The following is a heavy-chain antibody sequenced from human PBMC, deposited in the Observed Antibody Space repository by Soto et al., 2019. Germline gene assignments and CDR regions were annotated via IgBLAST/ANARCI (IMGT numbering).Heavy chain of an antibody. CDR3: ARQVSYSSGWFDY. J-gene: IGHJ4*02. CDR1: GGSISSSSYY. CDR2: IYYSGST. Sequence: SETLSLTCTVSGGSISSSSYYWGWIRQPPGKGLEWIGSIYYSGSTYYNPSLKSRVTIPVDTSKNQFSLKLSSVTAADTAVYYCARQVSYSSGWFDYWGQGTLVTVSS. D-gene: IGHD6-19*01. V-gene: IGHV4-39*01.